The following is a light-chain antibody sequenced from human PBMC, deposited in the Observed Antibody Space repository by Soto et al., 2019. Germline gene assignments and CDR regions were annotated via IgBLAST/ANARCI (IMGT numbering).Light chain of an antibody. V-gene: IGKV3-15*01. CDR3: QQYNNWPPYT. J-gene: IGKJ2*01. Sequence: ETVMTQSPATLSVSPGERATLSCRASQSVSINLAWYQQKPGQAPRLLIYGASTRATGIPARFSGSGSGTEFTLTISSLQSEDFAVYSCQQYNNWPPYTFGRGTKLDIK. CDR2: GAS. CDR1: QSVSIN.